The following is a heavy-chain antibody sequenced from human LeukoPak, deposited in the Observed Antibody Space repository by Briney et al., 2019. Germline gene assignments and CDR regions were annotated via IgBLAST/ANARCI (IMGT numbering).Heavy chain of an antibody. Sequence: GASVKVSCKASGYTFTSYYMHWVRQAPGQGLEWMGIINPSGGSTSYAQKFQGRVTMTRDTSTSTVYMELSSLRSEDTAVYYCARGGYYDSSGYYGFDYWGQGTLVTVSS. V-gene: IGHV1-46*01. CDR1: GYTFTSYY. D-gene: IGHD3-22*01. CDR2: INPSGGST. J-gene: IGHJ4*02. CDR3: ARGGYYDSSGYYGFDY.